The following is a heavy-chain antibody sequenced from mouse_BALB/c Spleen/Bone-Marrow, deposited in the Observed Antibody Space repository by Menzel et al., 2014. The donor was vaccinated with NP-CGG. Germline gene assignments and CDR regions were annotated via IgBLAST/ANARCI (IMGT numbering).Heavy chain of an antibody. V-gene: IGHV5-9-3*01. CDR3: ARHITTAVADY. D-gene: IGHD1-1*01. Sequence: EVQGVESGGGLVKPGGPLKLSCAASGFTFSSYAMSWVRQTPEKRLEWVATISSGGSYTYYPDSVKGRFTISRDNAKNTLDLQKSRRRSEDTAMYYCARHITTAVADYWGQGTTLTVSS. J-gene: IGHJ2*01. CDR2: ISSGGSYT. CDR1: GFTFSSYA.